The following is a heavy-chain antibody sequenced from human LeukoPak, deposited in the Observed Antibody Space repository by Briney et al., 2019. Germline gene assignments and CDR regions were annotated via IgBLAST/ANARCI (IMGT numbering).Heavy chain of an antibody. V-gene: IGHV3-11*04. CDR3: ARGKRYFDWFGHDY. J-gene: IGHJ4*02. CDR2: ISSSSSTI. Sequence: GGSLRLSCAASGFTFSDYYMSWIRQAPGKGLEWVSYISSSSSTIYYADSVKGRFTISRDNAKNSLYLQMNSLRAEDTAVHYCARGKRYFDWFGHDYWGQGTLVTVSS. CDR1: GFTFSDYY. D-gene: IGHD3-9*01.